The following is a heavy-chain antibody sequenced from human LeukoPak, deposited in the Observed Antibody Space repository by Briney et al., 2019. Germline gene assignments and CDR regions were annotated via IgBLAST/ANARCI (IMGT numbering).Heavy chain of an antibody. CDR1: GFTFSSYA. CDR3: ARDSYGADYYYGMDV. Sequence: GGSLRLSCAASGFTFSSYAMSWVRQAPGKGLEWVSAISGSGGSTYYADSVKGRFTISRDNSKNTLYLQMYSLRAEDTAVYYCARDSYGADYYYGMDVWGQGTTVTVSS. CDR2: ISGSGGST. D-gene: IGHD5-18*01. J-gene: IGHJ6*02. V-gene: IGHV3-23*01.